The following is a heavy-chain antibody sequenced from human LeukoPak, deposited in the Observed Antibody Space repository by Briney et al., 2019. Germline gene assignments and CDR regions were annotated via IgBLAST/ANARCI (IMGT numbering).Heavy chain of an antibody. CDR2: INHSGST. D-gene: IGHD6-19*01. J-gene: IGHJ3*02. CDR3: ARKSVAVRDAFDI. CDR1: GGSFSGYY. Sequence: SETLSLTCAVYGGSFSGYYWSWIRQPPGKGLEWIGEINHSGSTNYNPSLKSRVTISVDTSKNQFSLKLSSVTAADTAVYYCARKSVAVRDAFDIWGQGTMVTVSS. V-gene: IGHV4-34*01.